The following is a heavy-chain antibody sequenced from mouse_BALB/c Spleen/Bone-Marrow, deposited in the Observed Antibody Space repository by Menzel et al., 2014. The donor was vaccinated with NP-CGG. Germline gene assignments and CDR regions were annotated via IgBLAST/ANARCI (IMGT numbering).Heavy chain of an antibody. CDR2: ILRESGST. V-gene: IGHV1-9*01. CDR1: GYTFSSYW. Sequence: LVESGAELMKPGASVKISCKSSGYTFSSYWIEWVKQRPGHGLEWIGEILRESGSTNYNEKFRGKATFTADTSSNTAYMQLSSLTSEDSAVYYCARTPGVLYFFDYWGQGTTLTVSS. J-gene: IGHJ2*01. CDR3: ARTPGVLYFFDY.